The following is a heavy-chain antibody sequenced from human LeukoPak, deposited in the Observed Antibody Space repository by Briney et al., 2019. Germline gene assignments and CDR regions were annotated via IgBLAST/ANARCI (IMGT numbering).Heavy chain of an antibody. CDR1: GGSFSGYY. CDR2: INHSGST. V-gene: IGHV4-34*01. J-gene: IGHJ4*02. Sequence: SETLSLTCAVYGGSFSGYYWSWIRQPPGKGLEWIGEINHSGSTNHNPSLKSRVTISVDTSKNQFSLKLSSVTAADTAVYYCARGKGYSSSWSPVGDYWGQGTLVTVSS. D-gene: IGHD6-13*01. CDR3: ARGKGYSSSWSPVGDY.